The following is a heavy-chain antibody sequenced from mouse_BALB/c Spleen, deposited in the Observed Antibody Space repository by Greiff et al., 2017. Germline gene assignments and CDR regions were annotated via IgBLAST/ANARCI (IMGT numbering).Heavy chain of an antibody. CDR3: ANWDRGMDY. V-gene: IGHV5-17*02. J-gene: IGHJ4*01. D-gene: IGHD4-1*01. CDR2: ISSGSSTI. CDR1: GFTFSSFG. Sequence: EVKVVESGGGLVQPGGSRKLSCAASGFTFSSFGMHWVRQAPEKGLEWVAYISSGSSTIYYADTVKGRFTISRDNPKNTLFLQMTSLRSEDTAMYYCANWDRGMDYWGQGTSVTVSS.